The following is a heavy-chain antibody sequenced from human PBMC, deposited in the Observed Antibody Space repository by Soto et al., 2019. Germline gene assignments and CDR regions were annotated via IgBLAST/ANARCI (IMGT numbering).Heavy chain of an antibody. V-gene: IGHV1-18*01. J-gene: IGHJ4*02. D-gene: IGHD3-3*01. CDR2: ISTHNGHT. CDR1: GYTFTNYG. CDR3: ARDYDVDY. Sequence: GASVKVSCKTSGYTFTNYGMNWVRQAPGQGLEWMGWISTHNGHTNYARKFQARITVTADTSTSTVYMEMRSLTSDDTAMYYCARDYDVDYWGQGTLVTVSS.